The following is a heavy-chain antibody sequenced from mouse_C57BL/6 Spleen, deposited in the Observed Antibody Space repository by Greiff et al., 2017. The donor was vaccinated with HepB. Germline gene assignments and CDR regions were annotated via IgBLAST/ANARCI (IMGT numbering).Heavy chain of an antibody. CDR3: ARMVTPFFDY. CDR2: IDPSDSYT. D-gene: IGHD2-2*01. CDR1: GYTFTSYW. J-gene: IGHJ2*01. V-gene: IGHV1-69*01. Sequence: QVQLQQPGAELVMPGASVKLSCKASGYTFTSYWMHWVKQRPGQGLEWIGEIDPSDSYTNYNQKFKGKSTLTVDKSSSTAYMQLSSLTSEDSAVYYCARMVTPFFDYWGQGTTLTVSS.